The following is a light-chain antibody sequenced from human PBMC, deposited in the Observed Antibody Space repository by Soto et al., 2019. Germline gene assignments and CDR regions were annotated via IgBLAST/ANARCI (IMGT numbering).Light chain of an antibody. Sequence: EIVMTQSPATRSVSPRERSTVSYRASESVSTNLAWYQQKPGQAPRLLLYGASNRATGIPDRFSGSGSGTDFTLTISRLETEDFAVHYCQHYGSSPTFGQGTKVDIK. V-gene: IGKV3-20*01. J-gene: IGKJ1*01. CDR2: GAS. CDR1: ESVSTN. CDR3: QHYGSSPT.